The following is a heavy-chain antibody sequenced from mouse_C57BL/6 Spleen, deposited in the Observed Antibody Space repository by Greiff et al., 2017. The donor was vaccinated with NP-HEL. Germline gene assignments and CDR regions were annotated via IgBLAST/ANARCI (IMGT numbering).Heavy chain of an antibody. D-gene: IGHD3-1*01. CDR1: GYTFTSYG. Sequence: QVQLQQSGAELARPGASVKLSCKASGYTFTSYGISWVKQSTGQGLEWIGEIYPRSGNTYYNEKFKGKATLTADKSSSTAYMELRSLTSEDSAVYFCARGGLPGDAMDYWGQGTSVTVSS. V-gene: IGHV1-81*01. CDR3: ARGGLPGDAMDY. J-gene: IGHJ4*01. CDR2: IYPRSGNT.